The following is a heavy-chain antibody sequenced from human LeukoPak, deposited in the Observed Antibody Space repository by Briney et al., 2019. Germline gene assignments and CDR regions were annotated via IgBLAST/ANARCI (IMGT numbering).Heavy chain of an antibody. CDR3: AKSPQHWYFDL. CDR2: IRYDESTE. Sequence: GGSLRLSCAASGFTFSSVGVHWVRQAPGKGLEWVAFIRYDESTEYYADSVKGRFTISRDNSKNTLYLQMNSLKPDDTAVYYCAKSPQHWYFDLWGRGTLVTVSS. J-gene: IGHJ2*01. CDR1: GFTFSSVG. V-gene: IGHV3-30*02.